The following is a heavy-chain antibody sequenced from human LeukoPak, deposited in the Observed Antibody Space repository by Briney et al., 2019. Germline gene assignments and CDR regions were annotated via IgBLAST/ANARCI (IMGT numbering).Heavy chain of an antibody. Sequence: SVKDSCKASGGTFSSYAISWVRQAPGQGLEWMGRIIPILGIANYAQKFQGRVTITADKSTSTAYMELSSLRSEDTAVYYCARDPLTMALLYWGQGTLVTVSS. CDR3: ARDPLTMALLY. J-gene: IGHJ4*02. CDR1: GGTFSSYA. D-gene: IGHD3-10*01. V-gene: IGHV1-69*04. CDR2: IIPILGIA.